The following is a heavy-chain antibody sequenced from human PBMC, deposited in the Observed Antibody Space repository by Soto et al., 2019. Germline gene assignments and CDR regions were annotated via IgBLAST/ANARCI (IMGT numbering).Heavy chain of an antibody. D-gene: IGHD6-13*01. J-gene: IGHJ6*02. CDR3: ASRSYSSSWYGSPYYYYGMDV. CDR2: IIPIFGTA. V-gene: IGHV1-69*13. Sequence: ASVKVSCKASGGTFSSYAISWVRQAPGQGLEWMGGIIPIFGTANYAQKFQGRVTITADESTSTAYMELSSLRSEDTAVYYCASRSYSSSWYGSPYYYYGMDVWGQGTTVTVSS. CDR1: GGTFSSYA.